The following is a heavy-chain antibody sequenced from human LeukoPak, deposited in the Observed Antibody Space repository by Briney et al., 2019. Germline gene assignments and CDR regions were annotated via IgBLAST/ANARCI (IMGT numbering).Heavy chain of an antibody. CDR3: AKGGFGRPFDY. CDR1: GFTVSRNY. V-gene: IGHV3-66*01. J-gene: IGHJ4*02. Sequence: GGPLRLSCAASGFTVSRNYMSWVRQAPGKGLEWVSVIYSGGRTYYADSVKGRFTISRDNSKNTLFLQMDSLRAEDTAVYYCAKGGFGRPFDYWGQGTLVTVSS. D-gene: IGHD3-10*01. CDR2: IYSGGRT.